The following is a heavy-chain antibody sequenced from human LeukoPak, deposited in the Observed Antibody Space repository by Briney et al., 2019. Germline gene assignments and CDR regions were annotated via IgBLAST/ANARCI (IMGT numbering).Heavy chain of an antibody. V-gene: IGHV3-23*01. J-gene: IGHJ6*02. CDR3: AKGWSYCGGDCRRGYYYYGMDV. Sequence: PGGSLRLSCAASGFTFSSYAMSWVRQAPGKGLEWVSAISGSGGSTYYADSVKGRFTISRDNSKNTLYPQMNSLRAEDTAVYYCAKGWSYCGGDCRRGYYYYGMDVWGQGTTVTVSS. CDR2: ISGSGGST. D-gene: IGHD2-21*02. CDR1: GFTFSSYA.